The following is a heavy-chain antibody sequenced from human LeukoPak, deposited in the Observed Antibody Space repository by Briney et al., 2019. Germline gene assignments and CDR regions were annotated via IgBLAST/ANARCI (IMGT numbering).Heavy chain of an antibody. J-gene: IGHJ1*01. D-gene: IGHD4-17*01. CDR1: GYTFTGYY. CDR2: INPNSGGT. CDR3: ARGHGNYVRFRYFQH. Sequence: ASVTVSCKASGYTFTGYYMHWLRQAPGQGLEWMGWINPNSGGTNYAQKFQGRVTMTRDTSIRTAYMELSRLRSDDTAVYYCARGHGNYVRFRYFQHWGQGTLVTVSS. V-gene: IGHV1-2*02.